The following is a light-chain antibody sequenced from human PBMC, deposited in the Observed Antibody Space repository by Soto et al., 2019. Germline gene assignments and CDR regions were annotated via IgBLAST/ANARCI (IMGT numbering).Light chain of an antibody. Sequence: DIQMTQSPSTLSASVGDRVTITCRASQSISSWLAWYQQKPGKAPKLLIYKASSLESGVPSRFSGSGSGTEFTLTISSLLPDDFASYYCQQYNSYPTVGGGTKVEIK. V-gene: IGKV1-5*03. CDR3: QQYNSYPT. J-gene: IGKJ4*01. CDR2: KAS. CDR1: QSISSW.